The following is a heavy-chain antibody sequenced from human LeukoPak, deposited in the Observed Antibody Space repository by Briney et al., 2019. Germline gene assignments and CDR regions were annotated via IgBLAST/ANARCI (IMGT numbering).Heavy chain of an antibody. J-gene: IGHJ4*02. V-gene: IGHV3-30*04. CDR2: ISYDGSNK. Sequence: GGSLRLSCADSGFSFSSYAMHWVRQAPGKGLQWVAVISYDGSNKYYADSVKGRFTISRDNSKNTLFLQMNSLRAEDTAVYYCARAPGWLQLGGYFDYWGQGTLVTVSS. CDR1: GFSFSSYA. D-gene: IGHD1-1*01. CDR3: ARAPGWLQLGGYFDY.